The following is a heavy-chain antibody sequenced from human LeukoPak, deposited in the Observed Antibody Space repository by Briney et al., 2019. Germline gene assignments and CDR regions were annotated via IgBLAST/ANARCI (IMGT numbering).Heavy chain of an antibody. J-gene: IGHJ3*02. CDR1: GGSFSGYY. CDR3: ARRYFDWLNAFDI. CDR2: IYHSGST. V-gene: IGHV4-34*01. Sequence: TTSETLSLTCAVYGGSFSGYYWSWIRQPPGKGLEWIGEIYHSGSTNYNPSLKSRVTISVDKSKNQFSLKLSSVTAADTAVYYCARRYFDWLNAFDIWGQGTMVTVSS. D-gene: IGHD3-9*01.